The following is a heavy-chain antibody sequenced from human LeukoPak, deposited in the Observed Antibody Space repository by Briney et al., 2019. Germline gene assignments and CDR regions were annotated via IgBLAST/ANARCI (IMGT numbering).Heavy chain of an antibody. D-gene: IGHD3-22*01. V-gene: IGHV3-23*01. CDR2: ISGSGGST. CDR1: GFSFDNYA. J-gene: IGHJ6*02. CDR3: ARDKSSGYGMDV. Sequence: GGSLRLSCAASGFSFDNYAKSWVRQAPGKGLEWVSVISGSGGSTYYADSVKGRFTISRDNSKNTLYLQMNSLRAEDTAVYYCARDKSSGYGMDVWGQGTTVTVSS.